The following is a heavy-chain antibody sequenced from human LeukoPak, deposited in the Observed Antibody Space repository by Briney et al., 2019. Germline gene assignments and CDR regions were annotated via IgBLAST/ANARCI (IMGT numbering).Heavy chain of an antibody. CDR3: ATYSSLNRREFQY. V-gene: IGHV3-7*01. Sequence: GGSLRLSCAASGFTLSSYSVNWVRQAPGKGLQWVANIKTDGSEKYYVDSVKGRFTISRDNAKNSLYLQMNSLRAEDTAVYYCATYSSLNRREFQYWGQGTLLTVSS. CDR2: IKTDGSEK. J-gene: IGHJ1*01. CDR1: GFTLSSYS. D-gene: IGHD3-22*01.